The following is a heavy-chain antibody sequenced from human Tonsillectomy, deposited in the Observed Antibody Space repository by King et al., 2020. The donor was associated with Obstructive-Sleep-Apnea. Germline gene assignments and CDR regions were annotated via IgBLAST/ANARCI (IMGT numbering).Heavy chain of an antibody. CDR3: ARFPVLRFLEWLSPLNGMDV. CDR1: GGSISSSNW. J-gene: IGHJ6*02. D-gene: IGHD3-3*01. CDR2: IYHSGST. V-gene: IGHV4-4*02. Sequence: PLQESGPGLVKPSGTLSLTCAVSGGSISSSNWWSWVRQPPGKGLEWIGEIYHSGSTNYNPSLKSRVTISVDKSKNQFSLKLSSVTAADTAVYYCARFPVLRFLEWLSPLNGMDVWGQGTTVTVSS.